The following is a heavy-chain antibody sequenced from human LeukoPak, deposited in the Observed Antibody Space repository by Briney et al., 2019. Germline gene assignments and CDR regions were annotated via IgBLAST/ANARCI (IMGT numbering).Heavy chain of an antibody. Sequence: LGGSLRHSCAASGFPVRSNYMGWVRQAPGKGLVWVSVIYSGGSPYYADSVKGRFTISRDNSKNTLYLPMNSLRAEDTAVYYCAGGYCSGGSCIDAFDIWGQGTMVTVSS. CDR3: AGGYCSGGSCIDAFDI. CDR1: GFPVRSNY. J-gene: IGHJ3*02. D-gene: IGHD2-15*01. V-gene: IGHV3-66*01. CDR2: IYSGGSP.